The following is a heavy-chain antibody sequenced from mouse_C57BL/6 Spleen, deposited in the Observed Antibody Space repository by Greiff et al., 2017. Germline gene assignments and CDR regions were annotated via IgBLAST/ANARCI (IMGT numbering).Heavy chain of an antibody. D-gene: IGHD2-12*01. CDR3: ARDEYSIYSYYFDY. V-gene: IGHV1-62-2*01. J-gene: IGHJ2*01. CDR1: GYTFTGYW. Sequence: VQLQQPGAELVKPGASVKLSCKASGYTFTGYWIHWVKQRPGQGLEWIGWIYPEDGSIKYNEKFKDKATLTVDKSSSTAYMQLSRLTSEDSAVYFCARDEYSIYSYYFDYWGQGTTLTVSS. CDR2: IYPEDGSI.